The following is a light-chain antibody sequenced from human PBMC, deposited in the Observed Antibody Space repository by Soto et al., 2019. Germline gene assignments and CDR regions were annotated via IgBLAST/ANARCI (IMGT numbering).Light chain of an antibody. CDR1: QSVSSN. Sequence: EIVMTQSPATLSVSPGERATLSCRASQSVSSNLAWYQQKPGQAPSLLIYGASTRATGIPARFSGSGSGTEFTLTISSLQYEDFAVYYCQQYNNWPRTFGQGTKVDIK. V-gene: IGKV3-15*01. J-gene: IGKJ1*01. CDR2: GAS. CDR3: QQYNNWPRT.